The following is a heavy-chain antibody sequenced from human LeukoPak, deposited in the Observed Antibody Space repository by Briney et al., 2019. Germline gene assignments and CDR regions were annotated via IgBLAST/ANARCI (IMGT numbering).Heavy chain of an antibody. Sequence: GGSLRLSCAASGFTFSSYAMHWVRQAPGKGLEWVSGISDSGGGTYYADSVKGRFTISRDNSKNTLYLQMNSLRAEDTAVYYCAKLPGRAADYWGQGTLVTVSS. CDR1: GFTFSSYA. CDR3: AKLPGRAADY. J-gene: IGHJ4*02. CDR2: ISDSGGGT. V-gene: IGHV3-23*01.